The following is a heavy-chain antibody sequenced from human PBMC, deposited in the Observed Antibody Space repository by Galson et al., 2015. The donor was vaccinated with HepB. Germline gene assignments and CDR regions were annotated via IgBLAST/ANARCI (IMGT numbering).Heavy chain of an antibody. J-gene: IGHJ4*02. V-gene: IGHV3-9*01. CDR1: GFTFDDYA. D-gene: IGHD6-19*01. CDR3: ATAVAGTRGGGG. Sequence: SLRLSCAASGFTFDDYAMHWVRQAPGKGLEWVSGISWNSGSIGYADSVKGRFTISRDNAKNSLYLQMNSLRAEDTALYYRATAVAGTRGGGGWGQGTLVTVSS. CDR2: ISWNSGSI.